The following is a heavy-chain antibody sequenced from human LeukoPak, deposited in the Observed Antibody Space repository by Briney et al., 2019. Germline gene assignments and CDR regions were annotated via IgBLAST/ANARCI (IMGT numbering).Heavy chain of an antibody. CDR2: IRYDGSNK. V-gene: IGHV3-30*02. Sequence: GGSLRLSCAASGFTFSNAWMSWVRQAPGKGLEWVAFIRYDGSNKYYADSVKGRFTISRDNSKNTLYLQMNSLRAEDTAVYYCAKDQGRRGYSYGPLDYWGQGTLVTVSS. D-gene: IGHD5-18*01. J-gene: IGHJ4*02. CDR1: GFTFSNAW. CDR3: AKDQGRRGYSYGPLDY.